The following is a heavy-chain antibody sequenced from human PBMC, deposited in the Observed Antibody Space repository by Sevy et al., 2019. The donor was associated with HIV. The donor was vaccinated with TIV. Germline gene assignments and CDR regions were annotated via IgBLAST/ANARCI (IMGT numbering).Heavy chain of an antibody. CDR2: ISSSSYT. V-gene: IGHV3-11*06. CDR1: GFTFSDYY. CDR3: ARAYCSSTNCYFPFDY. J-gene: IGHJ4*02. D-gene: IGHD2-2*01. Sequence: GGCLRLSCAASGFTFSDYYMSWIRQAPGKGLEWVSYISSSSYTKNADSVKGRFTISRDNAKNSLSLQMNSLRAEDTAVYYCARAYCSSTNCYFPFDYWGQGTLVTVSS.